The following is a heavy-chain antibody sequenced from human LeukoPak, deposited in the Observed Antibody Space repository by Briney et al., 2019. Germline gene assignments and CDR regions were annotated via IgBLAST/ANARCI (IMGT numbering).Heavy chain of an antibody. Sequence: GEPLTISCKGSGYSLTTYWIGSVSQLRGTGLEWMGTVYPGDSDSRYSQSFQGQVIISADKSINTAYLQWKSLKASDTATYYCATGIKVAGTGMDVWGQGTTVTVSS. V-gene: IGHV5-51*01. CDR3: ATGIKVAGTGMDV. D-gene: IGHD6-19*01. J-gene: IGHJ6*02. CDR2: VYPGDSDS. CDR1: GYSLTTYW.